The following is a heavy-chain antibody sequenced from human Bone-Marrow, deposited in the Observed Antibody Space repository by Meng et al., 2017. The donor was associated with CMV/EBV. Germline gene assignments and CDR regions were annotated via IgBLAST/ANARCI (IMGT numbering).Heavy chain of an antibody. D-gene: IGHD1-14*01. CDR1: GGSISSGDYY. CDR2: IYYSGST. Sequence: SETLSLTCTVSGGSISSGDYYWSWIRQPPGKGLEWIGYIYYSGSTYYNPSLKSRVTISVDTSKNQFSLKLSSVTAADTAVYYCARGSEPDFDYWGQGTLVTVAS. J-gene: IGHJ4*02. CDR3: ARGSEPDFDY. V-gene: IGHV4-30-4*08.